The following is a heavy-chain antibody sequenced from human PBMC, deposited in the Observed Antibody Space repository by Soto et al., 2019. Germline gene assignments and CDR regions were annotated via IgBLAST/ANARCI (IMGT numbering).Heavy chain of an antibody. J-gene: IGHJ6*02. V-gene: IGHV5-51*01. Sequence: GESLKISCKGSGYSFTSYWIGWVRQMPGKGLEWMGIIYPGDSDTRYSPSFQGQVTISADKSISTAYLQWSSLKASDTAMYYCARRAGPDGYYYYSGMDVWGQGTTVTSP. CDR1: GYSFTSYW. CDR3: ARRAGPDGYYYYSGMDV. CDR2: IYPGDSDT.